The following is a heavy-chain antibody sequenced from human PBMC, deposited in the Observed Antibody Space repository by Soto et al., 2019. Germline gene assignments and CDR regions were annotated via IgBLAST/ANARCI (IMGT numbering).Heavy chain of an antibody. CDR1: GFSGYW. D-gene: IGHD6-13*01. V-gene: IGHV3-74*01. CDR3: TTLAAPTDH. Sequence: AGGSLRLSCAASGFSGYWMHWVRQVPGKGLEWVSEIDSDGRSPSYADSVRGRFTISRDNSKNTLFLHMNSLRAEDTAIYYCTTLAAPTDHWGQGTLGTVSS. CDR2: IDSDGRSP. J-gene: IGHJ4*02.